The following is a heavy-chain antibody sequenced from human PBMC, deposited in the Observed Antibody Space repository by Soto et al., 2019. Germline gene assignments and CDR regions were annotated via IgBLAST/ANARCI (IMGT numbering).Heavy chain of an antibody. J-gene: IGHJ3*02. CDR1: GFNFSSYW. CDR2: INSDGSST. D-gene: IGHD2-15*01. CDR3: ARGLGYCSGGSCLHDAFDI. Sequence: GASLRLSCAASGFNFSSYWMHWVRQAPGKGLVWVSRINSDGSSTSYADSVKGRFTISRDNAKNTLYLQMNSLRAEDTAVYYCARGLGYCSGGSCLHDAFDIWGQGTMVTVSS. V-gene: IGHV3-74*01.